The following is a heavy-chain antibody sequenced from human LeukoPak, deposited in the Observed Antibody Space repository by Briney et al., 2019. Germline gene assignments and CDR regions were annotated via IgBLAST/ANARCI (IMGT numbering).Heavy chain of an antibody. D-gene: IGHD5-24*01. Sequence: SVKVSCMASGGTFSSYAISWVRQAPGQGLEWMGGIIPIFGTANYAQKFQGRVTITADESTSTAYMELSSLRSEDTAVYYCARGRDGYNLIDYWGQGTLVTVSS. V-gene: IGHV1-69*13. CDR3: ARGRDGYNLIDY. CDR1: GGTFSSYA. CDR2: IIPIFGTA. J-gene: IGHJ4*02.